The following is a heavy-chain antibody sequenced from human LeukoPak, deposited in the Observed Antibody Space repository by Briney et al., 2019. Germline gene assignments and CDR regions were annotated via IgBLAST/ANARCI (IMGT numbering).Heavy chain of an antibody. V-gene: IGHV1-69*05. CDR3: ARELYYYDSSGHFDY. D-gene: IGHD3-22*01. Sequence: SVKVSCEASGGTFSSYAISWVRQAPGQGLEWMGRIIPIFGTANYAQKFQGRVTITTDESTSTAYMELSSLRSEDTAVYYCARELYYYDSSGHFDYWGQGTLVTVSS. CDR2: IIPIFGTA. J-gene: IGHJ4*02. CDR1: GGTFSSYA.